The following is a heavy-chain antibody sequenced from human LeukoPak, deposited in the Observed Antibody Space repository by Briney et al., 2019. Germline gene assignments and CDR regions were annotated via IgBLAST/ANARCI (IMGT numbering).Heavy chain of an antibody. J-gene: IGHJ4*02. V-gene: IGHV4-59*01. CDR1: GGSISSYY. Sequence: SETLSLTCTVSGGSISSYYWSWIRQPPGKGLEWIGYIYYSGSTNYNPSLKSRVTISVDTSKNQFSLKLSSVTAADTAVYYCARQIRQGWYGNYFDYWGQGTLVTVSS. D-gene: IGHD6-19*01. CDR3: ARQIRQGWYGNYFDY. CDR2: IYYSGST.